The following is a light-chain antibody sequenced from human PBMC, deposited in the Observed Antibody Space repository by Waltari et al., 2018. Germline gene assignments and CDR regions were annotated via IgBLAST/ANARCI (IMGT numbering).Light chain of an antibody. CDR2: DNN. Sequence: QSVLTQPPSVSGAPGQRVTISCTWRSPNTGATYPVPWYQHLPGTAPKLLTYDNNSRPSGAPDRFSGSKSGTSASLAITGLQAEDEADYYCQSYDNSLSGSYVFGTGTKVTVL. CDR1: SPNTGATYP. CDR3: QSYDNSLSGSYV. V-gene: IGLV1-40*01. J-gene: IGLJ1*01.